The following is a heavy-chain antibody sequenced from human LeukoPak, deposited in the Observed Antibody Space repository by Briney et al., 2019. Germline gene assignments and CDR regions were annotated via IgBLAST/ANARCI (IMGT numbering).Heavy chain of an antibody. D-gene: IGHD3-10*01. V-gene: IGHV3-30*04. CDR2: ISYDGSNK. CDR3: ARDDQRIGRFGVIIDY. CDR1: GFTFSSYA. J-gene: IGHJ4*02. Sequence: GGSLRLSCAASGFTFSSYAMHWVRQAPGKGQEWVAVISYDGSNKYYADSVKGRFTISRDNSKNTLYLQMNSLRAEDTAVYYCARDDQRIGRFGVIIDYRGQGTLVTVSS.